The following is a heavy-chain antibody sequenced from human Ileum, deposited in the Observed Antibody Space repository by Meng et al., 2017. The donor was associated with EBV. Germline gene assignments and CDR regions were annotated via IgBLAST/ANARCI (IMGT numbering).Heavy chain of an antibody. CDR2: IYYSGTT. Sequence: QGQLQESGPGLVKPSDPLSLTCAVSGYSISTTNWWGWIRQPPGKGLEWIGHIYYSGTTYNNPSLKSRVTMSIDPSKNQFSLKLSSVTAVDTAVYYCARNSESGSYIDYWGLGTLVTVSS. J-gene: IGHJ4*02. D-gene: IGHD1-26*01. V-gene: IGHV4-28*01. CDR3: ARNSESGSYIDY. CDR1: GYSISTTNW.